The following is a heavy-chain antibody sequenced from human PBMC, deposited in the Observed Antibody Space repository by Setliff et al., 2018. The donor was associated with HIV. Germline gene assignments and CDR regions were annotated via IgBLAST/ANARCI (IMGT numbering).Heavy chain of an antibody. D-gene: IGHD7-27*01. J-gene: IGHJ2*01. Sequence: PGGSLRLSCAASGFTFSSYWMHWVRQAPGKGLVWVSVIGAAGGTSYRNSVKGQFIVSRENAKNSLYLQMNNLRAGDTAVYYCVRELGRPGSWYFDLWGRGTLVTVSS. CDR2: IGAAGGT. CDR3: VRELGRPGSWYFDL. V-gene: IGHV3-13*01. CDR1: GFTFSSYW.